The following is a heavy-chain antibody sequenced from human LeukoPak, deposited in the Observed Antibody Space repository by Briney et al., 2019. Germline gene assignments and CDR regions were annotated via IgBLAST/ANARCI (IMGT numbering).Heavy chain of an antibody. V-gene: IGHV3-21*01. J-gene: IGHJ4*02. Sequence: GGFLRLSCAASGFTFSSYSMNWVRQAPGKGLEWVSSISSSSSYIYYADSVKGRFTISRDNAKNSLYLQMNSLRAEDTAVYYCARERAGSGWDDFDYWGQGTLVTVSS. CDR3: ARERAGSGWDDFDY. CDR2: ISSSSSYI. D-gene: IGHD6-19*01. CDR1: GFTFSSYS.